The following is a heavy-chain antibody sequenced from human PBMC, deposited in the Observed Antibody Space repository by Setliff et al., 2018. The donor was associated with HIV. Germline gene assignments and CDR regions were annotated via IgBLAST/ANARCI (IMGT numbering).Heavy chain of an antibody. Sequence: PSETLSLTCTVSGGSISSYYWNWIRQPAGKGLEWIGHIHTTGSITYNPSLRSRVTISLDTSKNQVSLSLASVTAADTAVYYCARDGGGSGWSLGEFDFWGQGTLVTVSS. D-gene: IGHD6-19*01. J-gene: IGHJ4*02. V-gene: IGHV4-4*07. CDR3: ARDGGGSGWSLGEFDF. CDR1: GGSISSYY. CDR2: IHTTGSI.